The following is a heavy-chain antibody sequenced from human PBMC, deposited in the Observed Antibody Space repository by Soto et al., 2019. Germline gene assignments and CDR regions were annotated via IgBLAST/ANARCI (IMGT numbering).Heavy chain of an antibody. V-gene: IGHV4-31*03. CDR1: GGSISSGGYY. CDR3: AREDAVTTSAFDI. J-gene: IGHJ3*02. Sequence: PSETLYLTCTVSGGSISSGGYYWSWIRQHPGKGLEWIGYIYYSGSTYYNPSLKSRVTISVDTSKNQFSLKLSSVTAADTAVYYCAREDAVTTSAFDIWGQGTMVTVSS. CDR2: IYYSGST. D-gene: IGHD4-17*01.